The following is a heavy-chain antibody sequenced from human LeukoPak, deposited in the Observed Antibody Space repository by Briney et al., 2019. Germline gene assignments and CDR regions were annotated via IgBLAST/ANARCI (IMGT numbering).Heavy chain of an antibody. J-gene: IGHJ6*03. CDR2: IYTSGST. CDR1: GGSISSYY. CDR3: ARMRFGYYDSSGYYYVGPYYYYYMDV. Sequence: SETLSLTCTVSGGSISSYYWSWIRQPPGKGLEWIGYIYTSGSTNYNPSLKSRVTISVDTSKNQFSLKLSSVTAADTAVYYCARMRFGYYDSSGYYYVGPYYYYYMDVWGKGTTVTVSS. V-gene: IGHV4-4*09. D-gene: IGHD3-22*01.